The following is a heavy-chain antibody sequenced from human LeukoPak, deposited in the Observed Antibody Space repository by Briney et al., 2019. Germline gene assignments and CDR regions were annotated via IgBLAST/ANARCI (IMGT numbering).Heavy chain of an antibody. CDR1: GGSISSYF. Sequence: SETLSLTCTVSGGSISSYFWSWIRQAPGKGLEWIGYIYDSGSTSYSPSLKSRVTMSLDSSKRQFSLKLSSVTAADTAVYYCARLVRYAKYYFDYWGQGTLVTVPS. CDR2: IYDSGST. CDR3: ARLVRYAKYYFDY. D-gene: IGHD2-8*01. J-gene: IGHJ4*02. V-gene: IGHV4-59*13.